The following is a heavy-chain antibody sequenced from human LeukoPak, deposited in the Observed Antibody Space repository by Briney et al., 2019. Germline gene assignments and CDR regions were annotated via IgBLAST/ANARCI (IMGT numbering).Heavy chain of an antibody. J-gene: IGHJ4*02. D-gene: IGHD6-19*01. Sequence: SETLSLTCAVYGGSFSGHYWSWIRQPPGKGLEWIGEINHSGSTNYNPSLKSRVTISVDTSKNQFSLKLSSVTAADTAVYYCARGQVGRAGTFRIWAYFDHWGQGTLVIVSS. V-gene: IGHV4-34*01. CDR3: ARGQVGRAGTFRIWAYFDH. CDR2: INHSGST. CDR1: GGSFSGHY.